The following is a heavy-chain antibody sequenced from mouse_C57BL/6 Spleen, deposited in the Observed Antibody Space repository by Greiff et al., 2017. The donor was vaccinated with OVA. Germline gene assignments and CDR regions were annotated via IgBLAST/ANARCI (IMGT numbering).Heavy chain of an antibody. J-gene: IGHJ3*01. CDR2: IHPNSGST. D-gene: IGHD1-1*01. V-gene: IGHV1-64*01. CDR3: ARDGSSYEFAY. CDR1: GYTFTSYW. Sequence: QVQLQQPGAELVKPGASVKLSCKASGYTFTSYWMYWVKQRPGQGLEWIGMIHPNSGSTNYNEKFKSKVTLTVDKSSSTAYMQLSRLASEDSAVYYCARDGSSYEFAYWGQGTLVTVSA.